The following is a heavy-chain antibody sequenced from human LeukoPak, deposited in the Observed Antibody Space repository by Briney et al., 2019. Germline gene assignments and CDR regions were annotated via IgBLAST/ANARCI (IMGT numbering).Heavy chain of an antibody. CDR1: GFTFSSYG. CDR2: ISYDGSNK. CDR3: AKVFSHVKYYSGYDPDVGPFDP. Sequence: GGSLRLSCAASGFTFSSYGMHWVRQAPGKGLEWVAVISYDGSNKYYADSVKGRFTISRDNSKNTLYLQMNSLRAEDTAVYYCAKVFSHVKYYSGYDPDVGPFDPWGQGTLVTVSS. V-gene: IGHV3-30*18. D-gene: IGHD5-12*01. J-gene: IGHJ5*02.